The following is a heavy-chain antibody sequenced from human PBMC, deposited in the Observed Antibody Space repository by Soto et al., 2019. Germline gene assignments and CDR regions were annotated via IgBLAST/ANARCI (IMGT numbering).Heavy chain of an antibody. Sequence: ESGGGVVQPGRSLRLSCAASGFTFSSYGMHWVRQAPGKGLAWVAVISYDGSNKYYADSVKGRLTISRDNSKNTLYLQMNSLRGEDTAVYYCAKDNGSGCDWLRVGDASDIWGQGTMVTVSS. V-gene: IGHV3-30*18. CDR1: GFTFSSYG. CDR3: AKDNGSGCDWLRVGDASDI. CDR2: ISYDGSNK. J-gene: IGHJ3*02. D-gene: IGHD5-12*01.